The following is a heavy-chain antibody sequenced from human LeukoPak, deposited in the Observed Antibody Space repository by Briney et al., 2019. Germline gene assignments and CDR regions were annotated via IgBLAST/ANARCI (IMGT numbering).Heavy chain of an antibody. CDR3: ARYSCPNGVCYYFDY. CDR2: IHQSGGT. CDR1: GGSISSSNW. D-gene: IGHD2-8*01. V-gene: IGHV4-4*02. J-gene: IGHJ4*02. Sequence: SETLSLTCAVSGGSISSSNWWSWARQSPGKGLEWIGEIHQSGGTNYNPSLKSRVTILVDKSKNQISLKLSPVTAADTAVYYCARYSCPNGVCYYFDYWGQGTLVTVSS.